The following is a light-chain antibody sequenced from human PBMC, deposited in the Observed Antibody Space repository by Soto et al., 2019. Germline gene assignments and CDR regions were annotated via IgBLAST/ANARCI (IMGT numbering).Light chain of an antibody. Sequence: DIQMTQSPSTLSASVGDRFTITCRASQSISSWLAWYQQKPGRAPKLLIYKASSLESGVPSGFSGSGSGAEFTLTISSLQPDDFATYYCQQYNSQWTFGQGTKVDIK. CDR1: QSISSW. V-gene: IGKV1-5*03. CDR2: KAS. CDR3: QQYNSQWT. J-gene: IGKJ1*01.